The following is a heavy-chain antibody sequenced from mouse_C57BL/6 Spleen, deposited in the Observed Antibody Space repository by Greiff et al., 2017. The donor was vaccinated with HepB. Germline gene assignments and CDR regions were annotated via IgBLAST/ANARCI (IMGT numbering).Heavy chain of an antibody. D-gene: IGHD1-1*01. CDR1: GFNIKDDY. Sequence: VHVKQSGAELVRPGASVKLSCTASGFNIKDDYMHWVKQRPEQGLEWIGWIDPENGDTEYASKFQGKATITADTSSNTAYLQLSSLTSDDTAVCYCSYSSYVCFDYWGQGTTLTVSS. J-gene: IGHJ2*01. CDR3: SYSSYVCFDY. CDR2: IDPENGDT. V-gene: IGHV14-4*01.